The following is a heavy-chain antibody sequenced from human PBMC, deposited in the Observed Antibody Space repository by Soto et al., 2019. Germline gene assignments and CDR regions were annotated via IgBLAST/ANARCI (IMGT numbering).Heavy chain of an antibody. J-gene: IGHJ4*02. V-gene: IGHV4-31*03. Sequence: SETLSLTCTVSGGSISSGGYYWSWIRQHPGKGLEWIGYIYYSGSTYYNPSLKSRVTISVVTSKNQFSLKLSSVTAADTAVYYCARDRRCGGDCSVIDYWGQGTLVTVSS. D-gene: IGHD2-21*02. CDR1: GGSISSGGYY. CDR2: IYYSGST. CDR3: ARDRRCGGDCSVIDY.